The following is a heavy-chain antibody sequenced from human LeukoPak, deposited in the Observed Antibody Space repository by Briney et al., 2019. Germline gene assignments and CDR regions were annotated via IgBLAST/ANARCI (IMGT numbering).Heavy chain of an antibody. CDR1: GFSFSSYA. CDR3: AKDGEYCGGDCYPEYYFDY. CDR2: ISASGSSR. Sequence: GGSLRLPCATSGFSFSSYAMSWVRQAPGEGLEWVSAISASGSSRYYADSVKGRFTISRDNSKNTLYLQMNSLRAEDTAVYYCAKDGEYCGGDCYPEYYFDYWGQGTLVTVSS. V-gene: IGHV3-23*01. J-gene: IGHJ4*02. D-gene: IGHD2-21*02.